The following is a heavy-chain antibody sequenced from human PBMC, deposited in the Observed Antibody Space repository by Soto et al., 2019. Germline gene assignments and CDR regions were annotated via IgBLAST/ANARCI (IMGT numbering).Heavy chain of an antibody. CDR1: GVAGSSKY. D-gene: IGHD6-19*01. CDR2: IYGGGTT. J-gene: IGHJ4*02. CDR3: VQTTGWPGFDF. V-gene: IGHV3-53*01. Sequence: EVQLVESGGGLIQPGGSLRLPCAASGVAGSSKYITWGRQATGKGVEGVSVIYGGGTTYYADSVKGRFTISRDTSKNTLYLQMNSLRAEDTAVYYCVQTTGWPGFDFWGQGTLVTVSS.